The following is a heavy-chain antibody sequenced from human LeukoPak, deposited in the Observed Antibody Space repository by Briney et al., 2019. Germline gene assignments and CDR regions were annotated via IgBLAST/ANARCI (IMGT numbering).Heavy chain of an antibody. CDR1: GGSISSYY. CDR3: ARVSYYDSSGKFDY. Sequence: PSETLSRTCTVSGGSISSYYWSWIRQPPGKGLEWIGYIYYSGSTNYNPSLKSRVTISVDTSKNQFSLKLSSVTAADTAVYYCARVSYYDSSGKFDYWGQGTLVTVSS. D-gene: IGHD3-22*01. CDR2: IYYSGST. V-gene: IGHV4-59*01. J-gene: IGHJ4*02.